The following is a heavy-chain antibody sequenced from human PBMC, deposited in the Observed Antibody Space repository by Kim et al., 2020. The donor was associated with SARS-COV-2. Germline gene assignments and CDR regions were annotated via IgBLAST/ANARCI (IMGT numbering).Heavy chain of an antibody. CDR3: AAYGDSLDY. CDR2: IYYSGTT. CDR1: GGSISTYY. D-gene: IGHD4-17*01. V-gene: IGHV4-59*08. Sequence: SETLSLTCTVSGGSISTYYWTWIRQPPGKGLEWIGDIYYSGTTNYNPSLKSRVTISVDTSKNQFSLKVRSVTAADTAVYYCAAYGDSLDYWGQGTLVTVSS. J-gene: IGHJ4*02.